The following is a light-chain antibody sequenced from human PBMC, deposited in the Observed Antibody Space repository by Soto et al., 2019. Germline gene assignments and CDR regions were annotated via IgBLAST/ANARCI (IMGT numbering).Light chain of an antibody. CDR3: QQLAGFPIT. V-gene: IGKV1-9*01. J-gene: IGKJ5*01. CDR1: QGISTY. CDR2: TAS. Sequence: DIHLTQSPSFLSASVGDRVTITCRAIQGISTYLAWYQQKPGKAPNLLIYTASPLQTGVPSRFSGSAFGTEFTLTISSLQPEDFATYYCQQLAGFPITFGQGTRLDMK.